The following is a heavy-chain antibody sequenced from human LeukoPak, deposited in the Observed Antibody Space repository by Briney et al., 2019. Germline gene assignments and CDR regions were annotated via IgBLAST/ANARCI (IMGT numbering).Heavy chain of an antibody. CDR3: ARGGTLFTYFDS. J-gene: IGHJ4*02. CDR1: GGSTSDYY. Sequence: SSGTLSLTCSVSGGSTSDYYWNWIRQPAGQGLEWLGRIYYTGNTAYNPSLESRLTMSLDTAKNQFSLKVTSVTAADTAVYYCARGGTLFTYFDSWGQGTLVTVSS. D-gene: IGHD3-10*02. V-gene: IGHV4-4*07. CDR2: IYYTGNT.